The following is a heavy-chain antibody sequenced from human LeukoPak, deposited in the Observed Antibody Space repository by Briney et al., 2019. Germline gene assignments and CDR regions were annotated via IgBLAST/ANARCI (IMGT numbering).Heavy chain of an antibody. CDR2: IKQDGSEK. J-gene: IGHJ4*02. CDR1: GFTFSSYW. CDR3: ARDDWNYAFDY. D-gene: IGHD1-7*01. V-gene: IGHV3-7*01. Sequence: PGGSLRLSCAASGFTFSSYWMSWVRQAPGKGLDWVANIKQDGSEKYYVDSVKGRFTISRDNAKNPLYLQMNSLRAEDTAVYYCARDDWNYAFDYWGQGTLVTVSS.